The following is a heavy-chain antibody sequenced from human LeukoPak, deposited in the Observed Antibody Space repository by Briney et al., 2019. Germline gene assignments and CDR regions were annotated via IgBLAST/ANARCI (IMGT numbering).Heavy chain of an antibody. Sequence: GGSLRLSCAASGFTFSSYGMHWVRQAPGKGLEWVAVISYDGSNKYYADSVKGRFTISRDNSKNTLYLQMNSLRAEDTAVYYCARDSGYGDYHYYGMDVWGQGTTVTVSS. CDR1: GFTFSSYG. V-gene: IGHV3-30*03. CDR2: ISYDGSNK. J-gene: IGHJ6*02. D-gene: IGHD4-17*01. CDR3: ARDSGYGDYHYYGMDV.